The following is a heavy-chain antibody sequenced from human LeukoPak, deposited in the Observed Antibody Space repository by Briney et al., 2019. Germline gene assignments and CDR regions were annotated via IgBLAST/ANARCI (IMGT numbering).Heavy chain of an antibody. V-gene: IGHV4-34*01. CDR3: ARSKVTAYSYSGLDV. Sequence: SETLSLTCAVYGGSFSSGYYWSWIRHSPGKGLEWIGEINHSESTIYSPSLRSRATISVDTSKKHFSLKLSSVTAADTGLYYCARSKVTAYSYSGLDVWGKGTTVTVSS. J-gene: IGHJ6*04. D-gene: IGHD2-21*02. CDR1: GGSFSSGYY. CDR2: INHSEST.